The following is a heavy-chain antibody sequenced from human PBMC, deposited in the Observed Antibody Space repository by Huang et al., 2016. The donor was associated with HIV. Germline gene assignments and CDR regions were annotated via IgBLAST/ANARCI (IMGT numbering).Heavy chain of an antibody. Sequence: QVQLQESGPGLVTPSETLSLTCIVSGASINSRSYYWGWIRQPPGRGLEWLGSMYSSGSTYYNPSLKSRVTMFVDTSKNEFSLKLRSVTAADTALYYCARHAGSSRRYYFDYWGRGILVTVSS. J-gene: IGHJ4*02. D-gene: IGHD6-13*01. CDR1: GASINSRSYY. CDR2: MYSSGST. CDR3: ARHAGSSRRYYFDY. V-gene: IGHV4-39*01.